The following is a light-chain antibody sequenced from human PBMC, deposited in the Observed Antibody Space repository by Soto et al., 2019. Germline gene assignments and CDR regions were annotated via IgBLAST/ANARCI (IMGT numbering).Light chain of an antibody. CDR3: QQYNDWPPFT. CDR1: QSVSNN. Sequence: EVLRTPSPDTMSMSPMERATLSCRASQSVSNNLAWYQQKPGQAPRLLIYDASTRATGVTPRFSGSGSGTEFTLTISSLQSEDFAVYYCQQYNDWPPFTFGPGTKVDIK. J-gene: IGKJ3*01. V-gene: IGKV3-15*01. CDR2: DAS.